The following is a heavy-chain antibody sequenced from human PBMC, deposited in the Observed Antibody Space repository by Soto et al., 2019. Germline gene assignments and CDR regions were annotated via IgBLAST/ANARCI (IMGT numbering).Heavy chain of an antibody. CDR1: GFTFKNYV. V-gene: IGHV3-23*01. D-gene: IGHD3-22*01. CDR3: ARVPGSGYELNFYGLDV. Sequence: LESGGGLVQPGGSLRLSCGLSGFTFKNYVMSWVRQTPGKGLEWVASITGADDTKHYADSVKGRFAISRDNSRTTVYLQMNSLRGDDTALYYCARVPGSGYELNFYGLDVWGQGTTVTVSS. J-gene: IGHJ6*02. CDR2: ITGADDTK.